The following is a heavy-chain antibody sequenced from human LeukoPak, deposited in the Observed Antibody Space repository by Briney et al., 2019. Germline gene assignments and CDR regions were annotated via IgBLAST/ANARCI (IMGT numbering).Heavy chain of an antibody. J-gene: IGHJ4*02. V-gene: IGHV3-48*01. D-gene: IGHD1-26*01. Sequence: GGSLRLSCAASGFTFRSYSMNWVRQAPGKGLEWISYISSSSTTLYYADSVKGRFTISRDNAKNSLYLQMNSLRAEDTAVYYCARGHGTFDYWGQGTLVTVSS. CDR1: GFTFRSYS. CDR3: ARGHGTFDY. CDR2: ISSSSTTL.